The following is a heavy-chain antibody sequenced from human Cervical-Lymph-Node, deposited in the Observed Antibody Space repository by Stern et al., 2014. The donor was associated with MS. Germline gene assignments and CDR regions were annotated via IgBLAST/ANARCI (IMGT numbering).Heavy chain of an antibody. CDR2: INTDTGNP. CDR1: GYPFTSEA. V-gene: IGHV7-4-1*02. J-gene: IGHJ4*02. Sequence: VQLVESGSELRKPGASVKVSCKASGYPFTSEAMNWVRQAPGQDFEWMGWINTDTGNPTYAQGFAGRFVFSLDASVSTAYLQIRDLKAEDTAVYYCTRGPMASFDFWGQGTLVTASS. CDR3: TRGPMASFDF. D-gene: IGHD5-24*01.